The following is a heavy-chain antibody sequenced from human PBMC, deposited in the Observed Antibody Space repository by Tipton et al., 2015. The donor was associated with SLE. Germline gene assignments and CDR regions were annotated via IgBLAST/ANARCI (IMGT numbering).Heavy chain of an antibody. V-gene: IGHV4-34*01. CDR2: INHSGST. CDR1: GGSFSGYY. Sequence: LRLSCAVYGGSFSGYYWSWIRQPPGKGLEWIGEINHSGSTNYNPSLKSRVTISVDTSKNQFSLKLSSVTAADTAVYYCARAKDCSSTSYYYYYYMDVWGKGTTVTVSS. CDR3: ARAKDCSSTSYYYYYYMDV. J-gene: IGHJ6*03. D-gene: IGHD2-2*01.